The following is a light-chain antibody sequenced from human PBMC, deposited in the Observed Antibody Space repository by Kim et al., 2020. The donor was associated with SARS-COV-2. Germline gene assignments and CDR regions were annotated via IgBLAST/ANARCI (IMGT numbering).Light chain of an antibody. J-gene: IGKJ3*01. Sequence: PVSISCRSSQSLVYNDGNIYLNWFHQRPGQSPRRLIYKVSNRDSGVPDRFSGSGSGTDFTLQISRVEAEDVGVYYCMQGTHWPFTFGPGTKVDIK. CDR2: KVS. CDR1: QSLVYNDGNIY. CDR3: MQGTHWPFT. V-gene: IGKV2-30*01.